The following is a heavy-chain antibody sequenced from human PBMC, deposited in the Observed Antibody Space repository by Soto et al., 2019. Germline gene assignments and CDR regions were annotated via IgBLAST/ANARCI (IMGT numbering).Heavy chain of an antibody. V-gene: IGHV4-30-2*01. CDR3: ARAHDYGDYVFDY. J-gene: IGHJ4*02. CDR1: GGSISSGGYS. D-gene: IGHD4-17*01. CDR2: IYHSGST. Sequence: QLQLQESGSGLVKPSQTLSLTCAVSGGSISSGGYSWSWIRQPPGKGLEWIGYIYHSGSTYYNPSLKSRVTISVDRSENQFSLKLSSVTAADTAVYYCARAHDYGDYVFDYWGQGTLVTVSS.